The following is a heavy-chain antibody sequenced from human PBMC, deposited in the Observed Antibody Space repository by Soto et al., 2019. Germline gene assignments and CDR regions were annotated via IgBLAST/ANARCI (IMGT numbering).Heavy chain of an antibody. CDR2: ISGSGGST. CDR3: AKAGEVYYYYYYGMDV. J-gene: IGHJ6*02. D-gene: IGHD1-26*01. Sequence: GGSLRLSCAASGFTFSSYAMSWVRQAPGKGLEWVSAISGSGGSTYYADSEKGRFTISRDNSKNTLYLQMNSLRAEDTAVYYCAKAGEVYYYYYYGMDVWGQGTTVTVSS. V-gene: IGHV3-23*01. CDR1: GFTFSSYA.